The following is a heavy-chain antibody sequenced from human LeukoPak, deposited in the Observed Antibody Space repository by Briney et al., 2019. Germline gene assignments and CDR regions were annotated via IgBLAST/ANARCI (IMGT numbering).Heavy chain of an antibody. Sequence: SETLSLTCTVSGGSISSYYWSWIRQPPGKGLEWIGYIYYSGSTNYNPSLKSRVTISVDTSKNQFSLKLSSVTAADTAVYYCARDSVTMVRGVIIPSPMDVWGQGTTVTVSS. D-gene: IGHD3-10*01. V-gene: IGHV4-59*12. CDR2: IYYSGST. CDR3: ARDSVTMVRGVIIPSPMDV. CDR1: GGSISSYY. J-gene: IGHJ6*02.